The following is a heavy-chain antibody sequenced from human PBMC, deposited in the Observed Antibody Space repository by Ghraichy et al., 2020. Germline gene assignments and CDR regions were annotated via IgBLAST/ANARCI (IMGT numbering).Heavy chain of an antibody. Sequence: ASVKVSCKASGYTFTSYDINWVRQATGQGLEWMGWMNPNSGNTGYAQKFQGRVTITRNTSISTAYMELSSLRSEDTAVYYCARGYCSGGSCYWGLDYWGQGTLVTVSS. CDR1: GYTFTSYD. CDR2: MNPNSGNT. D-gene: IGHD2-15*01. V-gene: IGHV1-8*03. CDR3: ARGYCSGGSCYWGLDY. J-gene: IGHJ4*02.